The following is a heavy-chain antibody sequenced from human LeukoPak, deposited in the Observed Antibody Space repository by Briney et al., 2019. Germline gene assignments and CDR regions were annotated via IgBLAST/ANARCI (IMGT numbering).Heavy chain of an antibody. D-gene: IGHD3-3*01. CDR2: IRYDGSNK. J-gene: IGHJ3*02. CDR3: ANGGPYYDFWSGYYTKNAFDI. CDR1: GFTFSSYG. Sequence: GGSLRLSCAASGFTFSSYGMHWVRQAPGKGQEWVAFIRYDGSNKYYADSVKGRFTISRDNSKNTLYLQMNSLRAEDTAVYYCANGGPYYDFWSGYYTKNAFDIWGQGTMVTVSS. V-gene: IGHV3-30*02.